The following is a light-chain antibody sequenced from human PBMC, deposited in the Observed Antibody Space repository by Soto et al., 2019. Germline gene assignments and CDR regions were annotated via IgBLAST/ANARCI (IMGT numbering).Light chain of an antibody. Sequence: QSVLTQPAAVSGPPGQSVTISCTGTTSDVGDYNWVSWYQQHPGKAPKLILFDVNNRPSGVSSRFSGSKSGNTASLAISGLQAEDEATYYCKSYTSSDIYVFGTGTKLTVL. CDR1: TSDVGDYNW. CDR2: DVN. CDR3: KSYTSSDIYV. J-gene: IGLJ1*01. V-gene: IGLV2-14*03.